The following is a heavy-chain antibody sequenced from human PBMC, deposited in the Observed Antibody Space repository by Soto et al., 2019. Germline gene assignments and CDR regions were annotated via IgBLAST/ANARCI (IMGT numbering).Heavy chain of an antibody. CDR1: GGTFSSYA. V-gene: IGHV1-69*10. CDR3: ARGRGANSGSYYYYGMDV. D-gene: IGHD1-26*01. Sequence: ASVKVSCKASGGTFSSYAISWVRQAPGQGLEWMGGIIPILGIANYAQKFQGRVTITADKSTSTDYMELSSLRAEDTAVDYCARGRGANSGSYYYYGMDVWGQGTTVTVSS. CDR2: IIPILGIA. J-gene: IGHJ6*02.